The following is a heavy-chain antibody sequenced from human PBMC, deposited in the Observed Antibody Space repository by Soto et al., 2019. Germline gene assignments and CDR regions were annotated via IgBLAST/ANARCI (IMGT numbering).Heavy chain of an antibody. Sequence: GGSLRLSCAASGFTFSSYWMSWVRQAPGKGLEWVANIKEDGSEKNYVDSVKGRFTVSRDNAKNSLYLQMNSLRAEDTAVYYCARDRRYSGYGHFAYWGQGTLVTVSS. CDR2: IKEDGSEK. D-gene: IGHD5-12*01. V-gene: IGHV3-7*01. CDR1: GFTFSSYW. CDR3: ARDRRYSGYGHFAY. J-gene: IGHJ4*02.